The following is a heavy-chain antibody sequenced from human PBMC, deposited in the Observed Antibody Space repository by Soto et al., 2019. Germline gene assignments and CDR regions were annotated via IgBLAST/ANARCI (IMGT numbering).Heavy chain of an antibody. CDR3: AKVRGSGSYHIFDY. CDR2: ISSSGSGT. J-gene: IGHJ4*02. CDR1: VFIFRSSA. D-gene: IGHD3-10*01. V-gene: IGHV3-23*01. Sequence: PWGSLILSCAGCVFIFRSSAMTWVRQAPGKGLDLVSSISSSGSGTYYADSVKGRFTISRDNSKSTLYLQMNSLRAEDTAVYFCAKVRGSGSYHIFDYWGQGTMVTVSS.